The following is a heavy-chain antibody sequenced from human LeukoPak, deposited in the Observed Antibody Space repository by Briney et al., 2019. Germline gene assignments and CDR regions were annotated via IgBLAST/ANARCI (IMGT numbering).Heavy chain of an antibody. CDR2: FDPEDGET. J-gene: IGHJ5*02. CDR3: ATAYCGGDCPNWFDP. CDR1: GYTLTELS. V-gene: IGHV1-24*01. Sequence: ASVKVSCKVSGYTLTELSMHWVRQAPGKGLEWMGGFDPEDGETIYAQKFQGRVTMTEDTSTDTAYMELSSLRSEDTAVYYCATAYCGGDCPNWFDPWGQGTLVTVSS. D-gene: IGHD2-21*02.